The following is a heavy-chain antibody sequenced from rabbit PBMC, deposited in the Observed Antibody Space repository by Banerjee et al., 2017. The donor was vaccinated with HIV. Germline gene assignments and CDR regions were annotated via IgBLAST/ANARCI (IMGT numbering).Heavy chain of an antibody. V-gene: IGHV1S40*01. CDR1: GFSFSSSYY. J-gene: IGHJ4*01. CDR3: ARSFYAGSSYDSIYFNL. CDR2: IYAGSSGST. D-gene: IGHD8-1*01. Sequence: QSLEESGGDLVKPGASLTLTCTASGFSFSSSYYMCWVRQAPGKGLEWIACIYAGSSGSTYYASWAKGRFTISKTSSTTVTLQMTSLTAADTATYFCARSFYAGSSYDSIYFNLWGPGTLVTVS.